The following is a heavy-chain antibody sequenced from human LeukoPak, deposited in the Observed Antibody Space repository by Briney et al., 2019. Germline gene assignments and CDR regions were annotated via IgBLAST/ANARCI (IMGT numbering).Heavy chain of an antibody. J-gene: IGHJ4*02. CDR3: ARVRVLSLLGPLFDY. D-gene: IGHD2-21*01. CDR1: GGSISSGDYY. Sequence: PSETLSLTCTVSGGSISSGDYYGSWIRQPPGKGLEWIGYIYYSGSTYYNPSLKSRVTISVDASKNQFALKLSSVTAADTAVYYCARVRVLSLLGPLFDYWGQGTLVTVSS. V-gene: IGHV4-30-4*08. CDR2: IYYSGST.